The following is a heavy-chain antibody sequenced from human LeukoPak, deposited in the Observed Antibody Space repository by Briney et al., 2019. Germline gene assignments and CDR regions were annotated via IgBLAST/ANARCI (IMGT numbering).Heavy chain of an antibody. CDR2: IIPIFGTA. V-gene: IGHV1-69*13. Sequence: ASVKVSYKASGYTFTSYGISWVRQAPGQGLEWMGGIIPIFGTANYAQKFQGRVTITADESTSTAYMELSSLRSEDTAVYYCAREGYSSGLFDYWGQGTLVTVSS. D-gene: IGHD6-19*01. CDR3: AREGYSSGLFDY. J-gene: IGHJ4*02. CDR1: GYTFTSYG.